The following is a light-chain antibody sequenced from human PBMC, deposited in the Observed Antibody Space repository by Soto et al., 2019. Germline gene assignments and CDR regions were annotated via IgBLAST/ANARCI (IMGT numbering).Light chain of an antibody. J-gene: IGLJ2*01. CDR2: EVS. CDR1: SSDVGGYNY. CDR3: SSYAGSRNYVV. Sequence: QSALTQPPSASGSPGQSVTISCTGTSSDVGGYNYVSWYQQHPSKAPKLMIYEVSKRPSGVPDRFSGSKSGNTASLTVSGLQAEDGVDYFCSSYAGSRNYVVFGGGTKGTVL. V-gene: IGLV2-8*01.